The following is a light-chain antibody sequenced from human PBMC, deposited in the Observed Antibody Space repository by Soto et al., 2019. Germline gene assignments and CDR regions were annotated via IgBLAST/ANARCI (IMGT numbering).Light chain of an antibody. CDR3: QQYGSSGT. CDR2: GAS. Sequence: EILLTQSPCTLALSAGERATLSCRASQSVSNNYLAWYQQKPGHAPSLLIYGASNRATGIPDRFSGSGSGTDFTLTISRLEPEDFAVYYCQQYGSSGTFGQGTKVDIK. CDR1: QSVSNNY. V-gene: IGKV3-20*01. J-gene: IGKJ1*01.